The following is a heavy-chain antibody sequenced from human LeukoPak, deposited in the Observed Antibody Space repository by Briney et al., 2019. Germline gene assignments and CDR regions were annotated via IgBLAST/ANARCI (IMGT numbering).Heavy chain of an antibody. CDR1: GYTFTGYD. CDR3: ARGKYSSSWYPFDY. V-gene: IGHV1-8*01. Sequence: GASVKVSCKTSGYTFTGYDINWVRQAPGQGLEWMGWMKSNSGDTHFAQKFQGRVTMTRNISISTAFMELSSLRSEDTAVYYCARGKYSSSWYPFDYWGQGSLVTVSS. J-gene: IGHJ4*02. D-gene: IGHD6-13*01. CDR2: MKSNSGDT.